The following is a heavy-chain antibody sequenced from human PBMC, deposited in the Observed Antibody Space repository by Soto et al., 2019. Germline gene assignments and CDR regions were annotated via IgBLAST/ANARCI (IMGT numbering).Heavy chain of an antibody. CDR1: GGTFSSYA. J-gene: IGHJ5*02. CDR2: IIPIFGTA. D-gene: IGHD3-3*01. V-gene: IGHV1-69*13. Sequence: SVKVSCKASGGTFSSYAISWVRQAPGQGLEWMGGIIPIFGTANYAQKFQGRVTITADESTSTAYMELSSLRSEDTAVYYCARDTGGPIFGVVTQAPGWFDPWGQGTLVTVSS. CDR3: ARDTGGPIFGVVTQAPGWFDP.